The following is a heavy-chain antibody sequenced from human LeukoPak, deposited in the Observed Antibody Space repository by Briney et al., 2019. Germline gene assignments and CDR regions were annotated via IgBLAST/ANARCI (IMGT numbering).Heavy chain of an antibody. J-gene: IGHJ6*02. V-gene: IGHV4-4*02. CDR3: ARGQRITIFGVVDNYYYGMDV. CDR2: IYHSGST. D-gene: IGHD3-3*01. CDR1: GGSISSSNW. Sequence: SETPSLTCAVSGGSISSSNWRSWVRQPPGKGLEWIGEIYHSGSTNYNPSLKSRVTISVDKSKNQFSLKLSSVTAADTAVYYCARGQRITIFGVVDNYYYGMDVWGQGTTVTVSS.